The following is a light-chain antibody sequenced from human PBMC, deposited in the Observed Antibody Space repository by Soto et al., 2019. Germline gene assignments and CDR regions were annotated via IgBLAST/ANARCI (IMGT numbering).Light chain of an antibody. CDR2: ATS. V-gene: IGKV3-15*01. CDR3: QHYYNTPPT. J-gene: IGKJ4*01. CDR1: QSVSSN. Sequence: EIVMTQSPATLSVSPGERASLSCRASQSVSSNLAWYQQKPGQTPRLLIYATSTRATGIPARFSGSGSGTEFTLTISSLQSEDVAVYYCQHYYNTPPTFGGGTKVEIK.